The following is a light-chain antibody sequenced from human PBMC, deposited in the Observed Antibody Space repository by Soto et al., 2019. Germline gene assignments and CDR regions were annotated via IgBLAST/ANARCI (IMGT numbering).Light chain of an antibody. Sequence: SYELTQPPSVSVVPGKTARITCGGNNIGSKSVHWYQQKPGQAPVLVIYYDSDRPSGIPERFSGSNSGNTATLTISRVEAGDEADYYCQVWDSSSDHPFYVFGTGTKVTVL. CDR3: QVWDSSSDHPFYV. CDR2: YDS. V-gene: IGLV3-21*04. CDR1: NIGSKS. J-gene: IGLJ1*01.